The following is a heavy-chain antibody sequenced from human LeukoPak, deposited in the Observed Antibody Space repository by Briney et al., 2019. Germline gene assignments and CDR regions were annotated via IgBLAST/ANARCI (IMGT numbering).Heavy chain of an antibody. CDR3: AKAFFWSGPFQVDY. V-gene: IGHV3-74*01. D-gene: IGHD3-3*01. Sequence: GGSLRLSCAASGFTFSSYWMHWVRQAPGKGLVWVSRINSDGSTTYYADSVNGRFTISRDNSKNTLSLQMNSLRAEDTAVYYCAKAFFWSGPFQVDYWGQGTLVTVSS. CDR2: INSDGSTT. J-gene: IGHJ4*02. CDR1: GFTFSSYW.